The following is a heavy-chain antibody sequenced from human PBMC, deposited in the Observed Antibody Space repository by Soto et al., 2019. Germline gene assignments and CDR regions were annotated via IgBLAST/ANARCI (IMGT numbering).Heavy chain of an antibody. CDR1: GFTFTSSA. D-gene: IGHD6-13*01. V-gene: IGHV1-58*01. CDR3: AAAGIAAAGTDY. Sequence: SVKVSCKASGFTFTSSAVQWVRQARGQRLEWIGWIVVGSGNTNYAQKFQERVTITRDMSTSTAYMELSSLRSEDTAVYYCAAAGIAAAGTDYWGQGTLVTVS. J-gene: IGHJ4*02. CDR2: IVVGSGNT.